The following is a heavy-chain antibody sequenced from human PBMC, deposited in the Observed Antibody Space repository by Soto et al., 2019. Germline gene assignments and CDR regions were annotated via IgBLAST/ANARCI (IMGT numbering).Heavy chain of an antibody. CDR3: AKADGQQWLIPHLDN. Sequence: AGGSLRLSCVASGFNFKKFAMAWVRQAAGEGLEWVSGISCCGGSASYADSVKGRFSIARDDSKNTVSLQLNSLRVEDTAQYYCAKADGQQWLIPHLDNWGQGXLVTVYS. D-gene: IGHD6-19*01. J-gene: IGHJ4*02. CDR1: GFNFKKFA. V-gene: IGHV3-23*01. CDR2: ISCCGGSA.